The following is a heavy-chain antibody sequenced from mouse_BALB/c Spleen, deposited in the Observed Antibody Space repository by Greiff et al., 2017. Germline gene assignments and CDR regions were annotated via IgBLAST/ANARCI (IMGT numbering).Heavy chain of an antibody. D-gene: IGHD1-2*01. CDR2: IYPGNVNT. V-gene: IGHV1S56*01. Sequence: VQLQQSGPELVKPGASVRISCKASGYTFTSYYIHWVKQRPGQGLEWIGWIYPGNVNTKYNEKFKGKATLTADKSSSTAYMQLNSLTSEDSAVYFCARTTANYAMDYWGQGTSVTFSS. CDR3: ARTTANYAMDY. CDR1: GYTFTSYY. J-gene: IGHJ4*01.